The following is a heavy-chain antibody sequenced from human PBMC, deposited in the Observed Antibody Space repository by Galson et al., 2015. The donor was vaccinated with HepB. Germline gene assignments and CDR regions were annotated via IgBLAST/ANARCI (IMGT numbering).Heavy chain of an antibody. CDR2: IYYSGST. D-gene: IGHD3-16*01. CDR3: ARTASDYVWGSLSFTWFDP. V-gene: IGHV4-39*01. Sequence: ETLSLTCTVSGGSISSSSYYWGWIRQPPGKGLEWIGSIYYSGSTYYNPSLKSRVTISVDTSKNQFSLKLSSVPAADTAVYYCARTASDYVWGSLSFTWFDPWGQGTLVTVSS. CDR1: GGSISSSSYY. J-gene: IGHJ5*02.